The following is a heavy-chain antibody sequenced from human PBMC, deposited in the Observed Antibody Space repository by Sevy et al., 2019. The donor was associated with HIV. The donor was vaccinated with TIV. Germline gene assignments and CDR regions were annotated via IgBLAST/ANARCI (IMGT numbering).Heavy chain of an antibody. V-gene: IGHV1-18*01. CDR2: ISAYNGNT. CDR1: GYTFTSYG. Sequence: ASVKVSCKASGYTFTSYGISWVRQAPGQVLEWIGWISAYNGNTNYAQKLQGRVTMTTDTSTGTAYMELRSLRSDDTAVYYCARGTIFGVASDAFDIWGQGTMVTVSS. CDR3: ARGTIFGVASDAFDI. J-gene: IGHJ3*02. D-gene: IGHD3-3*01.